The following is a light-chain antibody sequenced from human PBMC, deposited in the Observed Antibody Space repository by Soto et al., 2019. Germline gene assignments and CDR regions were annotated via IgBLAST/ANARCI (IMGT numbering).Light chain of an antibody. Sequence: EIVMTPSPATLSESPGERATLSCRASQSVSSNLAWYQQKRGQAPRLLIYGTSTRATGIPARFSGSGSGTEFHLTISSLQSEDFAVYYCQQYNKWPLTFGGGTKVEIK. CDR3: QQYNKWPLT. CDR1: QSVSSN. CDR2: GTS. V-gene: IGKV3-15*01. J-gene: IGKJ4*01.